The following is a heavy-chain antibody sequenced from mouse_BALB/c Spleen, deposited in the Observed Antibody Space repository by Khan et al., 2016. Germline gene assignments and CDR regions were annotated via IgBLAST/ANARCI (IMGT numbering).Heavy chain of an antibody. J-gene: IGHJ2*01. D-gene: IGHD2-3*01. V-gene: IGHV1-7*01. CDR2: INPSTGYT. CDR1: GYTFTSYW. Sequence: QVQLQQSGAELAKPGASVKMSCKASGYTFTSYWMHWVKQRPGQGLEWIGYINPSTGYTEYNQKFKDKATLTADKSSSTAYMQLSSLTSEDSAVYCCARNDGYYVDYWGQGTTLTVSS. CDR3: ARNDGYYVDY.